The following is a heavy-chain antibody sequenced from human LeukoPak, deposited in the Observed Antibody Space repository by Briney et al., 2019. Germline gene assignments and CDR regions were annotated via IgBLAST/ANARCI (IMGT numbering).Heavy chain of an antibody. V-gene: IGHV3-9*01. Sequence: PGGSLRLSCAASGFTFDDYAMHWVRHAPGKGLEWVSGISWNSGSIGYADSVKGRFTISRDNAKNSLYLQMNSLRAEDTALYYCARSTVTMDYWGQGTLVAVSS. J-gene: IGHJ4*02. CDR3: ARSTVTMDY. CDR1: GFTFDDYA. CDR2: ISWNSGSI. D-gene: IGHD4-11*01.